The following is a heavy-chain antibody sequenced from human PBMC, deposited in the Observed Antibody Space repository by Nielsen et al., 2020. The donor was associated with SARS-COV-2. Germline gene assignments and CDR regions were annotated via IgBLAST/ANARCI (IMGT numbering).Heavy chain of an antibody. CDR1: GFTFSSYW. V-gene: IGHV3-7*01. CDR3: ARNSGWYDSTLY. Sequence: GESLKISCAASGFTFSSYWMNWVRQAPGKGLERVANIKEDGSEKYYADSVKGRFTISRDNAKDLLYLQMNSLRAEDTAVYFCARNSGWYDSTLYWGLGTLVTVSS. J-gene: IGHJ4*02. CDR2: IKEDGSEK. D-gene: IGHD6-13*01.